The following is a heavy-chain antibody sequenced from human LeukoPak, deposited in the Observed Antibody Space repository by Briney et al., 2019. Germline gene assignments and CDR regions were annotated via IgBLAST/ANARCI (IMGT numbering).Heavy chain of an antibody. CDR2: IYHSGST. V-gene: IGHV4-30-2*01. CDR1: GGSISSGGYY. Sequence: SQTLSLTCTVSGGSISSGGYYWSWIRQPPGKGLEWIGYIYHSGSTYYNPSLKSRVTISVDRSKNQFSLKLSSVTAADTAVYYCARGYIAAAGLDYWGQGTLVTVSS. D-gene: IGHD6-13*01. CDR3: ARGYIAAAGLDY. J-gene: IGHJ4*02.